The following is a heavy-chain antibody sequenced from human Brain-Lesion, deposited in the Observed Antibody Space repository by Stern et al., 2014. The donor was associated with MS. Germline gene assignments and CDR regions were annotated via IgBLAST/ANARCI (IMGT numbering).Heavy chain of an antibody. D-gene: IGHD1-26*01. CDR1: GGSISSSTYY. V-gene: IGHV4-39*01. CDR2: IYYSGFT. Sequence: QVHLVESGPGLVKPSETLSLTCTVSGGSISSSTYYWAWIRQPPGKGLAWIGNIYYSGFTYYNPSLKSRVTISVDMSKNQFSLKLSSVTAADTAIYYCARHDSVPRPSQLYSARDRGPGYFDYWGQGTLVTVSS. CDR3: ARHDSVPRPSQLYSARDRGPGYFDY. J-gene: IGHJ4*02.